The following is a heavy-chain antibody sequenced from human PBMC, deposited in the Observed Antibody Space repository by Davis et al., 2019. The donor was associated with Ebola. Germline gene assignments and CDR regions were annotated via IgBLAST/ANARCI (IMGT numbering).Heavy chain of an antibody. CDR3: AREGDSSRRYYYYGMDV. CDR1: GYTFTSYY. V-gene: IGHV1-46*01. CDR2: INPSGGST. J-gene: IGHJ6*02. Sequence: ASVKVSCKASGYTFTSYYMHWVRQAPGQGLEWMGIINPSGGSTSYAQKFQGRVTITADESTSTAYMELSSLRSEDTAVYYCAREGDSSRRYYYYGMDVWGQGTTVTVSS. D-gene: IGHD6-13*01.